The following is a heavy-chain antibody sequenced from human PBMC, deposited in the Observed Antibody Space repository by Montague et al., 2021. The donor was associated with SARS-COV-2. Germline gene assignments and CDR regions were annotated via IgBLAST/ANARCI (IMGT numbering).Heavy chain of an antibody. CDR2: IYYSGST. CDR3: VVVVPAMRPRSDY. CDR1: GGSISSGGYY. V-gene: IGHV4-31*03. D-gene: IGHD2-21*02. J-gene: IGHJ4*02. Sequence: TLSLTCTVSGGSISSGGYYWSWIRQHPGKGLEWIGYIYYSGSTYYNPSLKSRVTISSDTSKNQFSLKLNSVTAADTAVYFCVVVVPAMRPRSDYWGQGTLVTVSS.